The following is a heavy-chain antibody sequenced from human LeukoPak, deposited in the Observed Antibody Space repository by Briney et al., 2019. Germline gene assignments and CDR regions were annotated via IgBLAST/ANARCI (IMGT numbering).Heavy chain of an antibody. CDR3: ARSGYDFPFVFDY. J-gene: IGHJ4*02. D-gene: IGHD5-12*01. CDR1: GGSFSGYY. Sequence: LSLTCAVYGGSFSGYYWSWVRQAPGKGLEWVSYISSSGSTIYYADSVKGRFTISRDNAKNSLCLQMNSLRAEDTAVYYCARSGYDFPFVFDYWGQGTLVTVSS. V-gene: IGHV3-11*04. CDR2: ISSSGSTI.